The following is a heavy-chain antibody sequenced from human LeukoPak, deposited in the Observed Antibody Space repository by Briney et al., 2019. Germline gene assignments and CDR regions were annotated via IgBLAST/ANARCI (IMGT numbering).Heavy chain of an antibody. CDR2: IYTSGNT. D-gene: IGHD6-13*01. J-gene: IGHJ4*02. CDR3: ARDRAAVGIFDY. CDR1: GGSISSNY. Sequence: SETLSLTCSVSGGSISSNYWSWIRQPAGKGLEWIGRIYTSGNTNYNPSLKSRVTVSLDTSKNHFSLKLSSVTAAVTAVYYCARDRAAVGIFDYWGQGTLVIVSS. V-gene: IGHV4-4*07.